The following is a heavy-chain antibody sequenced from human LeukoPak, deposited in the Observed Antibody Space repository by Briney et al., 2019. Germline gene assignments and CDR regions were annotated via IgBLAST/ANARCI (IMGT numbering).Heavy chain of an antibody. V-gene: IGHV1-2*02. CDR3: ARAGLVTSVPMAWFDP. CDR1: GYTFTGYY. CDR2: INPNSGGT. Sequence: ASVKVSCKASGYTFTGYYMQWVRQAPGQGREWMGWINPNSGGTNYAQKFQGRVTMTRDTSISTASMELSRLRCAGTAVYYCARAGLVTSVPMAWFDPWGQGTLVTVSS. J-gene: IGHJ5*02. D-gene: IGHD4-17*01.